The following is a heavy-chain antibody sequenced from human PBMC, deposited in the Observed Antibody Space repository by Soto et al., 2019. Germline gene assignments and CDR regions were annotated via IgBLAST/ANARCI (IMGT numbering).Heavy chain of an antibody. CDR3: ARGTVYSSNGVYYTGIDY. V-gene: IGHV1-3*01. CDR2: INAGNGNT. D-gene: IGHD2-8*01. Sequence: GASVKVSCKASGYTFTGYVMHWVRQAPGQRLEWMGWINAGNGNTKYSQKFQGRVTITRDTSASIAYMELSSLRSEDTAVHYCARGTVYSSNGVYYTGIDYWGQGTLVTVSS. CDR1: GYTFTGYV. J-gene: IGHJ4*02.